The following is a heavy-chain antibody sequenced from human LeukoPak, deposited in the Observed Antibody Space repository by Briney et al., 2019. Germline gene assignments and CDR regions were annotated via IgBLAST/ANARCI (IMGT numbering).Heavy chain of an antibody. CDR2: INPNSGGT. CDR3: ARSSITMVRGRNWWFDP. Sequence: ASVKVSCKASGYTFTGYYMHWVRQAPGQGLEWMGWINPNSGGTNYAQKFQGRVTMTRDTSISTAYMELSRLRSDDTAVYYCARSSITMVRGRNWWFDPWGQGTLVTVSS. J-gene: IGHJ5*02. V-gene: IGHV1-2*02. D-gene: IGHD3-10*01. CDR1: GYTFTGYY.